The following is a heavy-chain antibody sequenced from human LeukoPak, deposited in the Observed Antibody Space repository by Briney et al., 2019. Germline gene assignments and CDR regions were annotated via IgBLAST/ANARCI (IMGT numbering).Heavy chain of an antibody. D-gene: IGHD3/OR15-3a*01. J-gene: IGHJ4*02. V-gene: IGHV2-5*02. Sequence: SGPTLVNPTQTLTLTCTFSGFSLSTRGVGVGWIRQPPGKALEWLTPIYWDDDKRYSPSLKNRLTINKDTSKNQVLLTMTNMAPVDTATYYCAHMDWNYFDYWGQGTLVTVSS. CDR1: GFSLSTRGVG. CDR2: IYWDDDK. CDR3: AHMDWNYFDY.